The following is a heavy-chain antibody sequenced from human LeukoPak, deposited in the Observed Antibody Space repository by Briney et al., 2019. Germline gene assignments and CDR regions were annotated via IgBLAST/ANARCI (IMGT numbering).Heavy chain of an antibody. CDR1: GGTFSSYA. CDR2: IIPILGIA. CDR3: ARVKLTDAFDI. V-gene: IGHV1-69*04. J-gene: IGHJ3*02. D-gene: IGHD4/OR15-4a*01. Sequence: SVKVSCKASGGTFSSYAISWVRQAPGQGLEWMGRIIPILGIANYAQKFQGRVTITADKSTSTAYMELSSLRSEDTAVYYCARVKLTDAFDIWGQGTMVTVSS.